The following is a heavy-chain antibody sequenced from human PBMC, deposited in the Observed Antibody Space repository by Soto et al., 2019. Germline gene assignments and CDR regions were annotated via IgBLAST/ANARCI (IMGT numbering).Heavy chain of an antibody. Sequence: HVEIVQSGAEVKMPGASVNVSCKSSGYNLTNHAMHWVRQAPGQRLEWLGWINAATGNTQYSQRCQDRLMIIRDTSASTASMELSSLRSEDTAVYYCVRGAARRPPVTRAFDLWGRGTFVTVSS. J-gene: IGHJ3*01. D-gene: IGHD4-17*01. V-gene: IGHV1-3*01. CDR3: VRGAARRPPVTRAFDL. CDR2: INAATGNT. CDR1: GYNLTNHA.